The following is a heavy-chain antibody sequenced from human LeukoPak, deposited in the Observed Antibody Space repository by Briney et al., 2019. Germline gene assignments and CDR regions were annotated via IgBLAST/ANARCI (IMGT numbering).Heavy chain of an antibody. CDR2: ISSSSSYI. Sequence: GGSLRLSCAASGFSFSDFGMGWVRQAPGKGLEWVSSISSSSSYIYYADSVKGRFTISRDNAKNSLYLQMNSLRAEDTAVYYCARVQDSSGYLDYWGQGTLVTVSS. V-gene: IGHV3-21*01. J-gene: IGHJ4*02. CDR3: ARVQDSSGYLDY. D-gene: IGHD3-22*01. CDR1: GFSFSDFG.